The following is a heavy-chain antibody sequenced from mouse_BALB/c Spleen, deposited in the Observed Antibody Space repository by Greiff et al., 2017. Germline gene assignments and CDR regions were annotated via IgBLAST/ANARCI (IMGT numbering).Heavy chain of an antibody. Sequence: QVHVKQSGPGLVAPSQSLSITCTVSGFSLTSYGVHWVRQPPGKGLEWLGVIWAGGSTNYNSALMSRLSISKDNSKSQVFLKMNSLQTDDTAMYYCARFISQYYFDYWGQGTTLTVSS. V-gene: IGHV2-9*02. CDR3: ARFISQYYFDY. CDR1: GFSLTSYG. J-gene: IGHJ2*01. CDR2: IWAGGST. D-gene: IGHD1-1*01.